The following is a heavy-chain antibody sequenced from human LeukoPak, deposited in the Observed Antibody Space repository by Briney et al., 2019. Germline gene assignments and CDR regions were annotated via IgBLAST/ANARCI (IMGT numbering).Heavy chain of an antibody. Sequence: ASVKVSFKASGYTFTSYGVSWVRQAPGQVLEWMGWISAYNGNTHYAQRLQVRVTMTTDTSTNTAYMEVRSLRSDDTAVYFCARGAEFDWFDPWGQGTLVTVSS. D-gene: IGHD3-16*01. V-gene: IGHV1-18*01. CDR3: ARGAEFDWFDP. CDR1: GYTFTSYG. J-gene: IGHJ5*02. CDR2: ISAYNGNT.